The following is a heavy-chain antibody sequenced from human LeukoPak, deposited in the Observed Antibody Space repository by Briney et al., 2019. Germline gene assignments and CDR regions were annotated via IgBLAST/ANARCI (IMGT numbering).Heavy chain of an antibody. CDR3: ARTYYYGSGRPY. CDR2: IYYSGST. V-gene: IGHV4-39*01. Sequence: SETLSLTCTVSGDSISSSSYYWGWIRQPPGKGLGWIGSIYYSGSTSYNPSLKSRVTIYVDTSKNQFSLKLSSVTATDTAVYYCARTYYYGSGRPYWGQGTLVTVSS. CDR1: GDSISSSSYY. J-gene: IGHJ4*02. D-gene: IGHD3-10*01.